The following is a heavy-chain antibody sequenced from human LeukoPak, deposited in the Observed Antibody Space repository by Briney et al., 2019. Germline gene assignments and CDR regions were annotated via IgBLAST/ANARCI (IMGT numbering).Heavy chain of an antibody. J-gene: IGHJ4*02. Sequence: PSETPSLTCTVSGGSISSYYWSWIRQPPGKGLEWIGYIYYSGSTNYNPSLKGRVTISVDTSKNQFSLKLSSVTAADTAVYYCARAGGGLTYYYDSSGYSWDYWGQGTLVTVSS. CDR2: IYYSGST. D-gene: IGHD3-22*01. V-gene: IGHV4-59*08. CDR1: GGSISSYY. CDR3: ARAGGGLTYYYDSSGYSWDY.